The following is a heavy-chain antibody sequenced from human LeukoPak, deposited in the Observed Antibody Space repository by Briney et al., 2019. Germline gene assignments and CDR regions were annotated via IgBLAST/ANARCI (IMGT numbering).Heavy chain of an antibody. CDR2: ITGSGGNT. CDR3: AKAASSSWPSYYYGMDV. V-gene: IGHV3-23*01. Sequence: GGSLRLSCAASGFTFSDYTMTWVRQPPGKGLEWVSVITGSGGNTYYADSVKGRFTISKDNSKNTVYLQMSSLRVDDTAVYYCAKAASSSWPSYYYGMDVWGQGTTVTVSS. CDR1: GFTFSDYT. D-gene: IGHD6-13*01. J-gene: IGHJ6*02.